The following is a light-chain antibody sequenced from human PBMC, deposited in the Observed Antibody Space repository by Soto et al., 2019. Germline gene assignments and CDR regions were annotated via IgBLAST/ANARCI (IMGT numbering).Light chain of an antibody. CDR3: QQRSNWWT. CDR1: PSVGRY. V-gene: IGKV3-11*01. CDR2: ESS. Sequence: MVMTQSPATLSLSPGEXATLSCRASPSVGRYLAWYQQKPGQAPRLLILESSNRATGIPARCSGSGSGTDFTLTISSLEPEDFAVYYCQQRSNWWTFGQGTKVDIK. J-gene: IGKJ1*01.